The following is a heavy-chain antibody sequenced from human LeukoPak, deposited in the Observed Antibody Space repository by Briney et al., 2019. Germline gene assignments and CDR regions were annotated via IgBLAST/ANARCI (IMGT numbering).Heavy chain of an antibody. CDR3: ARDSGYSGYALDL. CDR1: GFSVSNNY. V-gene: IGHV3-66*01. Sequence: PGGSLRLSCAASGFSVSNNYMSWVRQAPGKGLEWASMIYSGENTYYLDSVKGRFTISRDNSKNKLYLQMYSLRAEDTAVYYCARDSGYSGYALDLWGQGNLVTVSS. D-gene: IGHD5-12*01. J-gene: IGHJ5*02. CDR2: IYSGENT.